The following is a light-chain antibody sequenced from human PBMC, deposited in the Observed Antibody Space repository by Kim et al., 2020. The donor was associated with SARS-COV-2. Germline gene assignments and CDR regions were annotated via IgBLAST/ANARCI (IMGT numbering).Light chain of an antibody. J-gene: IGLJ3*02. CDR1: SSDIGSYQL. CDR2: DVS. V-gene: IGLV2-23*02. CDR3: CSYAGSGTWV. Sequence: GRPVTISWAGASSDIGSYQLVSWYQQHPGKAPKLIIYDVSERPSGVSNRFSGSKSDNTASLTISGLQAEDEADYYCCSYAGSGTWVFGGGTQLTVL.